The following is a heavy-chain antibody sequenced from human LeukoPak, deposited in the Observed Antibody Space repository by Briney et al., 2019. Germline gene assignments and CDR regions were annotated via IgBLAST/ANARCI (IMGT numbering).Heavy chain of an antibody. J-gene: IGHJ3*02. CDR3: AKVNYCSGGSCDWVAFDI. Sequence: GGSLRLSCAASGFTFSSYAMSWVRQAPGKGLEWASAISGSGGSTYYADSVKGRFTISRDNSKNTLYLQMNSLRAEDTAVYYCAKVNYCSGGSCDWVAFDIWGQGTMVTVSS. CDR1: GFTFSSYA. D-gene: IGHD2-15*01. V-gene: IGHV3-23*01. CDR2: ISGSGGST.